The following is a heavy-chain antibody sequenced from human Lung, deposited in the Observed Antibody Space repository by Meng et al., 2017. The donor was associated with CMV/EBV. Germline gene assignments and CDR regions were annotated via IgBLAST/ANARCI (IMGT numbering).Heavy chain of an antibody. V-gene: IGHV1-2*02. CDR2: INPNPNFDDT. D-gene: IGHD2-21*01. CDR1: GYTFIGYH. CDR3: ARVQFLEKPNDAFNI. J-gene: IGHJ3*02. Sequence: ASXXVSXKASGYTFIGYHIHWVRQAPGQGLEWMGWINPNPNFDDTAYAQKFQGRVTITRDMSISTAYMELTRLRPDDTAVYYCARVQFLEKPNDAFNILGQGXMVTVSS.